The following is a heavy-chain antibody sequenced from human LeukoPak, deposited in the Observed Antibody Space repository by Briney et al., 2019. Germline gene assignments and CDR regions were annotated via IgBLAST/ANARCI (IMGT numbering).Heavy chain of an antibody. D-gene: IGHD6-13*01. CDR2: ISYDGSNK. CDR3: ARDDSSSLDY. J-gene: IGHJ4*02. Sequence: GGSLRLSCAASGFTFSSYAMHWVRQAPGKGLEWVAVISYDGSNKYYADSVKGRFTISRDNSKNTLYLQMNSLRAEDKAVYYCARDDSSSLDYWGQGTLVTVSS. CDR1: GFTFSSYA. V-gene: IGHV3-30*04.